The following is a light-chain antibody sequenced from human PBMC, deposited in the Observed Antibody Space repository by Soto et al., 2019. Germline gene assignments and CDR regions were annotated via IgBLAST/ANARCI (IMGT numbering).Light chain of an antibody. Sequence: QSALTRPASLSGSPGQSLHISCTGTSSDVWSYNLVSWYQQHPGKAPKVMIYEGSKRPSGVSNRFSGSKSGNTASLTISGLQAEDEADYYCCSYAGSSTFVFGTGTKVTVL. CDR1: SSDVWSYNL. CDR3: CSYAGSSTFV. CDR2: EGS. J-gene: IGLJ1*01. V-gene: IGLV2-23*01.